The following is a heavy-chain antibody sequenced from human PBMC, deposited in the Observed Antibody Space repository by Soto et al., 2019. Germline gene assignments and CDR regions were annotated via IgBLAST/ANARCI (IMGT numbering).Heavy chain of an antibody. Sequence: QVQLQEPGPGLVKPSETLSLTCTVSGGFVSSGSYYWSWIRQPPGKALEWIGHIYYSGSTTYNPYLKSRVTISLDTSKNQFSLKVNSVTAADTAVYYCARGGTTSVVIDWFDPWGQGTLVTVSS. V-gene: IGHV4-61*01. CDR1: GGFVSSGSYY. CDR3: ARGGTTSVVIDWFDP. CDR2: IYYSGST. D-gene: IGHD4-17*01. J-gene: IGHJ5*02.